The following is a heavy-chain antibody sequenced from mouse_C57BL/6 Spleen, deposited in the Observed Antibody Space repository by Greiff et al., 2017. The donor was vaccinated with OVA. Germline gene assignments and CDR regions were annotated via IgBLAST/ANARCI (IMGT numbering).Heavy chain of an antibody. CDR1: GFTFSSYA. D-gene: IGHD2-4*01. CDR3: ARDNDYLYYFDY. V-gene: IGHV5-4*01. Sequence: EVQGVESGGGLVKPGGSLKLSCAASGFTFSSYAISDGGSYTYYPDNVKGRFTISRDNTKNNLYLQMSHLKSEDTAMYYCARDNDYLYYFDYWGQGTTLTVSS. CDR2: SDGGSYT. J-gene: IGHJ2*01.